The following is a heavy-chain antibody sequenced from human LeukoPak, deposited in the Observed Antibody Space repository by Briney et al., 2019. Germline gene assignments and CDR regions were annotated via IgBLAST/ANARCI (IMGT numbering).Heavy chain of an antibody. Sequence: SVRVSCKASGYTFTNYDINWVRQAPGQGLEWMGGIIPIFGTANYAQKFQGRVTITTDESTSTAYMELSSLRSEDTAVYYCARERITMVRGVIPYYFDYWGQGTLVTVSS. CDR1: GYTFTNYD. V-gene: IGHV1-69*05. J-gene: IGHJ4*02. CDR2: IIPIFGTA. CDR3: ARERITMVRGVIPYYFDY. D-gene: IGHD3-10*01.